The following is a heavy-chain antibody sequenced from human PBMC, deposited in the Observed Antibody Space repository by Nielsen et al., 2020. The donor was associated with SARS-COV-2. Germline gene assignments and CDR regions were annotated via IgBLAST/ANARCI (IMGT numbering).Heavy chain of an antibody. CDR1: GFPLTAYA. J-gene: IGHJ3*02. CDR2: LSAGGGST. V-gene: IGHV3-23*01. Sequence: GGSLRLSCAASGFPLTAYAMAWVRQAPGKRLEWVSILSAGGGSTYYSDSVKGRFTISRDNSKNTVYLQMNSLRAEDTAVYYCAKDRSLRRRGAFDIWGQGTMVSVSS. CDR3: AKDRSLRRRGAFDI.